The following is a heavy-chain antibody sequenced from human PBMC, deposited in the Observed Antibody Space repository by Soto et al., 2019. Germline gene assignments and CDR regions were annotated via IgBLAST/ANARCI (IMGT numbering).Heavy chain of an antibody. D-gene: IGHD2-15*01. Sequence: EVQLVESGGGLVKPGESLRLSCAASGFTFSNYFMNWVRQAPGKGLEWVSSISGSSKYIYYADSVKGRFTISRDNAKNSLYLQMNSLRAEDTAVYYCARTGYCSGDRCHRWFDPWGQGTLVTVSS. CDR1: GFTFSNYF. CDR3: ARTGYCSGDRCHRWFDP. J-gene: IGHJ5*02. V-gene: IGHV3-21*01. CDR2: ISGSSKYI.